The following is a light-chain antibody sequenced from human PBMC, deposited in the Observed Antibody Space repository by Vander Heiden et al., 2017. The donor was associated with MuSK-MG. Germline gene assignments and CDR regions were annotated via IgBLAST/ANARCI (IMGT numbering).Light chain of an antibody. J-gene: IGKJ2*02. Sequence: EIVMTQSPATLSVSPREKVTLPGRASGSVDSNSACYQVKPGQAPRLLIYATSTRATGIPDRFSGSGSGTEFTLTISSLQSEDSALYYCEQHEHCPRTFGQGTKVEIK. V-gene: IGKV3-15*01. CDR1: GSVDSN. CDR2: ATS. CDR3: EQHEHCPRT.